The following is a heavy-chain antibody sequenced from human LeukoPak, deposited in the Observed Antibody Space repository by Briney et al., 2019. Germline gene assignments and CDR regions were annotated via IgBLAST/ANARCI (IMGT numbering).Heavy chain of an antibody. D-gene: IGHD4-23*01. V-gene: IGHV4-39*02. J-gene: IGHJ4*02. CDR2: IYYSGST. CDR1: GATISSSSYH. CDR3: AREFDYGGNGH. Sequence: SETLSLTCIVSGATISSSSYHWGWIRQPPGKGLEWIGNIYYSGSTYYNPSLKSRVTISVDTSKNQFSLKLSSVTAADTAVYYCAREFDYGGNGHWGQGTLVTVSS.